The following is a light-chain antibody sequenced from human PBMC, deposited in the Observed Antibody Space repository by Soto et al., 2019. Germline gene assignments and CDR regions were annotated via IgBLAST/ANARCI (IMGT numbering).Light chain of an antibody. CDR1: SSNIGAGFD. J-gene: IGLJ3*02. CDR3: QSYDSSLIGWV. V-gene: IGLV1-40*01. Sequence: QSVLTQPPSVSGAPGQRVTISCTGSSSNIGAGFDVHWYQHLPGTAPKLLIYVNSNRPSGVPDRFSGSKSDTSASLAITGLQAEDEADYYCQSYDSSLIGWVFGGGTQLTVL. CDR2: VNS.